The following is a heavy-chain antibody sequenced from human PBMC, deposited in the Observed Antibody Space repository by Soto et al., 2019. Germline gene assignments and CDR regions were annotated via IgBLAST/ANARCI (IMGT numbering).Heavy chain of an antibody. CDR2: IIPIPGTA. D-gene: IGHD2-2*01. CDR1: GGTFSSYA. V-gene: IGHV1-69*01. J-gene: IGHJ6*02. Sequence: QVQLVQSGAEVKKPGSSVKVSYKASGGTFSSYAISWVRQAPGQGLEWMGGIIPIPGTANYTQKFQGRVTITADESTSTAYMELSSLRSEDTAVYYCARSQGSSTSLEIYYYYYYGMEVWGQGTTVTVSS. CDR3: ARSQGSSTSLEIYYYYYYGMEV.